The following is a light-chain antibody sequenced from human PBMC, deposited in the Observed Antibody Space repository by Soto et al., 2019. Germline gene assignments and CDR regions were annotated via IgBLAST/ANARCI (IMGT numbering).Light chain of an antibody. CDR2: GTS. V-gene: IGKV3-20*01. J-gene: IGKJ5*01. Sequence: EVGFAHYPNTLAFAPGGISTLSCSSSQSISSDYLAWYQQRPGQAPRLLIYGTSNRATGIPDRFSGSGSGTHFTLIISRLEPEDFAVFYCQQSGRSTVTFGEGTRLEIK. CDR1: QSISSDY. CDR3: QQSGRSTVT.